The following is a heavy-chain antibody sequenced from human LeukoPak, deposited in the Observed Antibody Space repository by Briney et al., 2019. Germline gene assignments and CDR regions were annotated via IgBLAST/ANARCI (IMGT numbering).Heavy chain of an antibody. J-gene: IGHJ4*02. D-gene: IGHD3-9*01. V-gene: IGHV1-3*01. CDR1: GYTFTSYA. Sequence: ASVKVSCKASGYTFTSYAMHLVRQAPGQRLEWMGWINAGNGNTKYSQKFQGRVTITRDTSASTAYMELSSLRSEDTAVYYCARVPLRYFDWLPFDYWGQGTLVTVSS. CDR3: ARVPLRYFDWLPFDY. CDR2: INAGNGNT.